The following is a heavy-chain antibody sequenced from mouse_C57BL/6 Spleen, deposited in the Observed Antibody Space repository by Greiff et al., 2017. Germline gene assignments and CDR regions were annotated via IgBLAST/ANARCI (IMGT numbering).Heavy chain of an antibody. D-gene: IGHD1-1*01. CDR2: IHPNSGST. J-gene: IGHJ2*01. Sequence: QVQLQQPGAELVKPGASVKLSCKASGYTFTSYWMHWVKQRPGQGLEWIGMIHPNSGSTNYNEKFKSKATLTVDKSSSTAYMQLSSLTSEDSAVXYCARDYGSSSYYFDYWGQGTTLPVSS. CDR3: ARDYGSSSYYFDY. V-gene: IGHV1-64*01. CDR1: GYTFTSYW.